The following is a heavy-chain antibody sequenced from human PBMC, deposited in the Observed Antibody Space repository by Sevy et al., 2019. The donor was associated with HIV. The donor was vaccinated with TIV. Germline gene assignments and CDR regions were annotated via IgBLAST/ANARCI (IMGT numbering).Heavy chain of an antibody. D-gene: IGHD5-12*01. J-gene: IGHJ4*02. V-gene: IGHV1-2*02. CDR3: ATEYSYDY. CDR1: GHTFSGNY. Sequence: ASVKVSCKASGHTFSGNYIQWVRQAPGQGLEWLGWINSNSGAISYAQKFQDRVNMTRDTSTTTAYMELSRLRSDDTAVYYCATEYSYDYWGQRTLVTVSS. CDR2: INSNSGAI.